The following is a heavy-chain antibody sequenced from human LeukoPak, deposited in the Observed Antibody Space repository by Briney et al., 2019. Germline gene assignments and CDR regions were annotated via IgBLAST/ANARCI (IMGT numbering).Heavy chain of an antibody. CDR1: GGSISSYY. V-gene: IGHV4-4*08. Sequence: PSETLSLTCTVSGGSISSYYWNWIRQPPGKGLEWIGRIYTSGSTNYNPSLKSRVTISVDTSKNQFSLKLSSVTAADTAVYYCARDPIPYYYDSSGYGQFDYWGQGTLVTVSS. D-gene: IGHD3-22*01. J-gene: IGHJ4*02. CDR2: IYTSGST. CDR3: ARDPIPYYYDSSGYGQFDY.